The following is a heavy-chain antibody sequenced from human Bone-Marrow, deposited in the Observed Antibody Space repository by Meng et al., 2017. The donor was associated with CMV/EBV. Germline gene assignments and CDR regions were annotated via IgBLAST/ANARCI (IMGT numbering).Heavy chain of an antibody. CDR3: ARGGVTYYYDSSYFSY. Sequence: GGSLRLSCAASGFTVSSNYMSWVRQAPGKGLEWVSVIYSGGSTYYADSVKGRFTISRDNSKNTLYLQMNSLRAEDTAVYYCARGGVTYYYDSSYFSYWGQGPLVTVSS. D-gene: IGHD3-22*01. CDR2: IYSGGST. V-gene: IGHV3-53*01. CDR1: GFTVSSNY. J-gene: IGHJ4*02.